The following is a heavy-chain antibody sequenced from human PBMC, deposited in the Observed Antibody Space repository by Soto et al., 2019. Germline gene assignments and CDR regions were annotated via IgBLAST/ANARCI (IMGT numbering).Heavy chain of an antibody. J-gene: IGHJ4*02. Sequence: PSETLSLTCAVYGGSFSGYYWGWIRQPPGKGLEWIGEINHSGSTNYNPSLKSRVTISVDTSKNQFSLKLSSVTAADTAVYYCARGRVLVATPTLYYFDYWGQGTLVTVSS. CDR2: INHSGST. CDR1: GGSFSGYY. V-gene: IGHV4-34*01. CDR3: ARGRVLVATPTLYYFDY. D-gene: IGHD2-15*01.